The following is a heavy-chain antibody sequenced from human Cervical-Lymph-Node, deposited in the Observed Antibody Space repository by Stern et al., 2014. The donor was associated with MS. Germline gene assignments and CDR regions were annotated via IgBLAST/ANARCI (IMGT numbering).Heavy chain of an antibody. CDR2: LIPVFDTT. CDR1: GGTFNNYA. D-gene: IGHD2-2*02. CDR3: VRTTHLLHPSGS. V-gene: IGHV1-69*12. J-gene: IGHJ5*02. Sequence: QVQLVQSGAEVKKPGSSVKVSCKASGGTFNNYAMNWVRQAPGQGLEWMGGLIPVFDTTNYAQKFQGRVTITADESTSTAYMELSSLRSEDTAVYYCVRTTHLLHPSGSWGQGTLITVSS.